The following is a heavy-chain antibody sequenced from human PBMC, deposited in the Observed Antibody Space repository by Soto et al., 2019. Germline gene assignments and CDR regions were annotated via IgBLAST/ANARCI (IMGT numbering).Heavy chain of an antibody. J-gene: IGHJ6*02. CDR1: GFTFSTSA. CDR3: AADLGAVARRGTHYYSGMDV. CDR2: IVVGSGYR. Sequence: SVKVSCKASGFTFSTSAVQWVRQARGQRLEWIGWIVVGSGYRNYAQRLQERVTITRDMSTSTAYMEVSSLRSEDTAVYYCAADLGAVARRGTHYYSGMDVWGQGNRVTVSS. D-gene: IGHD6-19*01. V-gene: IGHV1-58*01.